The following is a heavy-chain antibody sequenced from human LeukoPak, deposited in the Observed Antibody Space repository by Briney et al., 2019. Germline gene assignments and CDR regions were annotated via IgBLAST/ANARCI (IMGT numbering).Heavy chain of an antibody. CDR1: GFTFSGYE. J-gene: IGHJ4*02. Sequence: PGGSLSLSCAASGFTFSGYEMNWVRQAPGKGLEWVSYISSSGNTIDYADSVKGRFTISRDNAKNSLYLQMKSLRAEDTAVYYCARERGSSFDYWGQGTLVTVSS. CDR3: ARERGSSFDY. D-gene: IGHD1-26*01. V-gene: IGHV3-48*03. CDR2: ISSSGNTI.